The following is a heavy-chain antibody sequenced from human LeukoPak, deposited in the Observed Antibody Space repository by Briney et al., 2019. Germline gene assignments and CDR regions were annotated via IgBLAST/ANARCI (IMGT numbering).Heavy chain of an antibody. Sequence: PGESLKISCKGSGYSFSDYWIGWVRQMPGKGLDWMGIIYSGDSDTRYSPSFQGQVTISADKSITTAYLQWSSLKASDTARYYCARRGYRNITSCPRNAFDIWGQGTMVTVSS. CDR2: IYSGDSDT. V-gene: IGHV5-51*01. D-gene: IGHD2-2*01. CDR3: ARRGYRNITSCPRNAFDI. J-gene: IGHJ3*02. CDR1: GYSFSDYW.